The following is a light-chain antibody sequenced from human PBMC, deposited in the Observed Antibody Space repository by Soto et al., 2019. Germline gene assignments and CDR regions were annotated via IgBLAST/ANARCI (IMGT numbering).Light chain of an antibody. CDR2: GAS. V-gene: IGKV3-15*01. Sequence: EMVMTQSPATLSVSPGERATLSCRASQSVRNNLAWYQQKPGLAPRLLIYGASTRAPGIPARFSGSGSGTEFTLTISSLQSEDFAVYYCQQYDAWPPRWTFGQGTKVEIK. CDR1: QSVRNN. CDR3: QQYDAWPPRWT. J-gene: IGKJ1*01.